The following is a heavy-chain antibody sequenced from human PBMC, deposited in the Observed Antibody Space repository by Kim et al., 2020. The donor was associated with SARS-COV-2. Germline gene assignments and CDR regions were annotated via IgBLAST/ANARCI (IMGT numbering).Heavy chain of an antibody. CDR3: ARDRVADYYYGLDV. D-gene: IGHD6-19*01. CDR2: ISGYSGNT. CDR1: GYIFTNSG. V-gene: IGHV1-18*01. J-gene: IGHJ6*02. Sequence: ASVKVSCQTSGYIFTNSGISWVRQAPGQGLEWMGWISGYSGNTIYAQSLRGRVTLTTDTSTNTAYLELRSLRSDDTAVYYCARDRVADYYYGLDVWGQGTTVTVSS.